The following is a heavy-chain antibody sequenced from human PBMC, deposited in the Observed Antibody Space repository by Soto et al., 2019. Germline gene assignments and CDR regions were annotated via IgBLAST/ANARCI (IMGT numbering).Heavy chain of an antibody. CDR1: GYTFTNYG. Sequence: AAVKVSCKASGYTFTNYGIHWVRQAPGQRLEWMGWINAGNGNTKYSQKLQGRVTINRDTSASTAYMELSSLRSEDTAVYYCARPGYSSGRYHWYFDFWGRGTLVTVSS. D-gene: IGHD6-19*01. CDR3: ARPGYSSGRYHWYFDF. J-gene: IGHJ2*01. CDR2: INAGNGNT. V-gene: IGHV1-3*01.